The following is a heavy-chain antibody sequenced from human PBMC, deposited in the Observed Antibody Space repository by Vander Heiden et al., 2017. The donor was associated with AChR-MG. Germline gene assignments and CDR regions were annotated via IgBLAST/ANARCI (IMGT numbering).Heavy chain of an antibody. CDR1: GYTLTESS. CDR2: FDPEDGET. CDR3: ATEWFGELFGVSPPGFLPFDP. J-gene: IGHJ5*02. V-gene: IGHV1-24*01. Sequence: QVQLVQSGAEVKKPGASVKVSCKVSGYTLTESSMPWVRQAPGKGLEWMGGFDPEDGETIYAQKFQGRVTMTEDTSTDTAYMELSSLRSEDTAVYYCATEWFGELFGVSPPGFLPFDPWGQGTLVTVSS. D-gene: IGHD3-10*01.